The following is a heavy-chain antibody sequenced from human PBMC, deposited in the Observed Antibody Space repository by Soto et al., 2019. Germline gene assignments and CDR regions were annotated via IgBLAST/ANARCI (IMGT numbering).Heavy chain of an antibody. V-gene: IGHV3-11*06. D-gene: IGHD3-3*01. J-gene: IGHJ6*02. CDR2: ISSSSSYT. CDR1: GFTFSDYY. Sequence: PGGSLRLSCAASGFTFSDYYMSWIRQAPGKGLEWVSYISSSSSYTNYADSVKGRFTISRDNAKNSLYLQMNSLRAEDTAVYYCARHYDLWSGPPYGMDVWGQGTTVTVSS. CDR3: ARHYDLWSGPPYGMDV.